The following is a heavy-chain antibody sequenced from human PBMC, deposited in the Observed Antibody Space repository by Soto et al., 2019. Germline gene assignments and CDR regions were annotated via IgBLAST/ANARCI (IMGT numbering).Heavy chain of an antibody. V-gene: IGHV4-39*01. J-gene: IGHJ4*02. Sequence: QLQLQESGPGLVRPSETLSLTCTVSHGFISSSSHYWGWIRQPPGKGLEWIGSMYYSGTTFYNPSLKNRGTIFVDTSKNQFFLKLSSVTAADTAVYYCARQPYHRAWTTHFDSWGQGTLVTVSS. CDR2: MYYSGTT. CDR3: ARQPYHRAWTTHFDS. D-gene: IGHD4-17*01. CDR1: HGFISSSSHY.